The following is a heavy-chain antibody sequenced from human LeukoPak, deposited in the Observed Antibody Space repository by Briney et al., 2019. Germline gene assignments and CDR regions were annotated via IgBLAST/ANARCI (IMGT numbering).Heavy chain of an antibody. V-gene: IGHV1-18*01. D-gene: IGHD2-21*02. CDR3: ARVEAVCGGDCFSDY. J-gene: IGHJ4*02. CDR1: GYTFTSYG. Sequence: ASVKVSRKASGYTFTSYGISWVRQAPGQGLEWMGWISAYNGNTNYAQKLQGRVTMTTDTSTSTAYMELRSLRSDDTAVYYCARVEAVCGGDCFSDYWGQGTLVTVSS. CDR2: ISAYNGNT.